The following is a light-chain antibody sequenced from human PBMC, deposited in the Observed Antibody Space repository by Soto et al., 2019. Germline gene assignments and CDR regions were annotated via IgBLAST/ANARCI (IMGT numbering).Light chain of an antibody. CDR2: DVS. Sequence: QSALTQPPSASGSPGQSVTISCTGTSSDVGGYNYVSWYQQHPGKAPTLVIYDVSKRPSGVPDRFSGSKSGNTSSLTVSGLQAEDEASYYCSSYAGRHHLVFGGGTKLTVL. CDR1: SSDVGGYNY. CDR3: SSYAGRHHLV. J-gene: IGLJ2*01. V-gene: IGLV2-8*01.